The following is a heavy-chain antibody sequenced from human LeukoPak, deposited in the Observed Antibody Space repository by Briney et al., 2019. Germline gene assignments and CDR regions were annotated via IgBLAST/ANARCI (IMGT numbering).Heavy chain of an antibody. V-gene: IGHV3-30*04. CDR3: SRDMSPAMDV. CDR2: ISYDGSNK. J-gene: IGHJ6*04. CDR1: GFTFSTYA. Sequence: GGSLRLSCAASGFTFSTYAMHWVRQAPGKGLEWVAVISYDGSNKYYADSVKGRFTISRDISKNTLYLQMNSLRAEDTAVYYCSRDMSPAMDVWGKGTTVTVSS. D-gene: IGHD3-10*02.